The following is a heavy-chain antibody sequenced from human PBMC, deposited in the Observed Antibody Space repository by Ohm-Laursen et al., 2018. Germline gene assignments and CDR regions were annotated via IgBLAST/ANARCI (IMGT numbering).Heavy chain of an antibody. V-gene: IGHV3-23*01. CDR1: GFTFSSYA. J-gene: IGHJ4*02. Sequence: SLRLSCAASGFTFSSYAMSWVRQPPGKGLEWVSTISANGVTTWYADSVKGRFTISRDTSENTLYLQMDSLRAEDTAVYYRARGGQQQVEDYWGQGTLVTVSS. CDR2: ISANGVTT. D-gene: IGHD6-13*01. CDR3: ARGGQQQVEDY.